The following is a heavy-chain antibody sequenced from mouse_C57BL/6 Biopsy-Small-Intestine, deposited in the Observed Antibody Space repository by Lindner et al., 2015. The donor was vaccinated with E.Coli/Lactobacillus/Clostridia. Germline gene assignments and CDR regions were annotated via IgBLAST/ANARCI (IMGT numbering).Heavy chain of an antibody. Sequence: VQLQESGAELVRPGTSVKVSCKASGYAFTNYLIEWVKQRPGQGLEWIGVINPGSGGTNYNEKFKGKATLTADKSSSTAYMQLSSLTSEDSAVYFCARRVDGYYPYYWGQGTTLTVSS. V-gene: IGHV1-54*01. CDR2: INPGSGGT. J-gene: IGHJ2*01. D-gene: IGHD2-3*01. CDR3: ARRVDGYYPYY. CDR1: GYAFTNYL.